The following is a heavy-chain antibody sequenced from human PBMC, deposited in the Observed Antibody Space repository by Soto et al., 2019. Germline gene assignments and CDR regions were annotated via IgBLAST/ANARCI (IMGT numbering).Heavy chain of an antibody. V-gene: IGHV3-23*01. CDR3: AKDSYGLDY. CDR2: ITSSGST. J-gene: IGHJ4*02. Sequence: EVQLLDSGGGLVQPGGSLRLSCAASGFTFSSYAMNWVRQAPGKGLEWDSAITSSGSTYYADSVRGRFTISRDNSKNTLYLQMNSLTAEDTAVYYCAKDSYGLDYWGQGTLVTVSS. CDR1: GFTFSSYA. D-gene: IGHD3-10*01.